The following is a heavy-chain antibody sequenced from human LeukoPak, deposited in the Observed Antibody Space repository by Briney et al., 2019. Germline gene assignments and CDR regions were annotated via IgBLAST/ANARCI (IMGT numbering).Heavy chain of an antibody. CDR1: GFTFSTCA. CDR3: AKSRGESRGASNY. Sequence: GGSLRLSCAASGFTFSTCAINWVRQAPGKGLEWVSAISGSGSKTFYADSVKGRFTISRDKSKNTLYLQMNSLRAEDTAVYYCAKSRGESRGASNYWGQGTLVTVSS. CDR2: ISGSGSKT. D-gene: IGHD1-26*01. J-gene: IGHJ4*02. V-gene: IGHV3-23*01.